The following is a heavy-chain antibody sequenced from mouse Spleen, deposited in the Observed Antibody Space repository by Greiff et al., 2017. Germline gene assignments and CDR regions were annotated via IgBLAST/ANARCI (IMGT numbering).Heavy chain of an antibody. V-gene: IGHV3-6*01. Sequence: DVKLVESGPGLVKPSQSLSLTCSVTGYSITSGYYWNRIRQFPGNKLEWMGYISYDGSNNYNPSLKNRISITRDTSKNQFFLKLNSVTTEDTATYYCARERGDLHYFDYWGQGTTLTVSS. J-gene: IGHJ2*01. CDR3: ARERGDLHYFDY. D-gene: IGHD3-3*01. CDR1: GYSITSGYY. CDR2: ISYDGSN.